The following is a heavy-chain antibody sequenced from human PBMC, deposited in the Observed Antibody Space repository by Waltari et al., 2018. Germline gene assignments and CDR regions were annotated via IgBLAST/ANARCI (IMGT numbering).Heavy chain of an antibody. J-gene: IGHJ4*02. CDR3: AAVAGSRTRSYFDY. CDR2: IRYDGSNK. D-gene: IGHD6-19*01. V-gene: IGHV3-30*02. CDR1: GFTFSSYG. Sequence: QVQLVESGGGVVQPGGSLRLSCAASGFTFSSYGMHWVRQAPGTGLEWVACIRYDGSNKNYQDSVKGRFTISRDNSKNTLYLQMNSLRAEDTAVYYCAAVAGSRTRSYFDYWGQGTLVTVSS.